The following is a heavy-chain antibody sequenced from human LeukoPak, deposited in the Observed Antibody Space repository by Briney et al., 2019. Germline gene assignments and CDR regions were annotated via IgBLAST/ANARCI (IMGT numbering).Heavy chain of an antibody. CDR1: GFTFSSYG. CDR3: AKAASGFGYYYGMDV. Sequence: GGSLRLSCAASGFTFSSYGMHWVRQAPGKGLEGVAVISYDGSNKYYADSVRGRFTISRDNSKNTLYLQMNSLGAEDTAVYYCAKAASGFGYYYGMDVWGKGTTVTVSS. V-gene: IGHV3-30*18. CDR2: ISYDGSNK. J-gene: IGHJ6*04. D-gene: IGHD3-3*01.